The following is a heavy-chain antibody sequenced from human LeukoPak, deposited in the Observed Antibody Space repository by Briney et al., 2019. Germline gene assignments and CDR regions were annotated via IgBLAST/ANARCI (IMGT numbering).Heavy chain of an antibody. Sequence: SETLSLTCTVSGGSISSYYWSWLRQPPGKGLEWIGYIYYSGSTNYNPSLKSRVTISVDTSKNQFSLKLSSVTAADTAVYYCAREGRGNYFDYWGQGTLVTVSS. CDR3: AREGRGNYFDY. V-gene: IGHV4-59*01. D-gene: IGHD3-10*01. J-gene: IGHJ4*02. CDR1: GGSISSYY. CDR2: IYYSGST.